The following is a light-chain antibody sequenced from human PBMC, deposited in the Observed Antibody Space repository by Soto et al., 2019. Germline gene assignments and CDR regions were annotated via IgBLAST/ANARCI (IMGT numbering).Light chain of an antibody. CDR1: QSISIY. V-gene: IGKV1-39*01. Sequence: EIKVTMSPSTLSRSIGERVTLSCPASQSISIYLNWYQQKPGKAPKLLIYAASSLQSGVPSRFSGSGSVTDTTLTSSLGHPDDAVSYYRQLSDRPPRTFGGGTKVDIK. CDR2: AAS. CDR3: QLSDRPPRT. J-gene: IGKJ4*01.